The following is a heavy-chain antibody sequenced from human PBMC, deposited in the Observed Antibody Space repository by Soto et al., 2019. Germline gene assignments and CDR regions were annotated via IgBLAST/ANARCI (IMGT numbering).Heavy chain of an antibody. CDR3: ARSAVAAHFDH. J-gene: IGHJ4*02. CDR2: INPNGRGT. D-gene: IGHD6-19*01. V-gene: IGHV1-2*02. Sequence: QVQLVQSGAEVKKPGASVKVSCKASGHTFTGYYIHWVRQAPGQGLEWMGWINPNGRGTNYAQKFQGRVTMTRDTSIGTAYMELSRLRSDDTAVYYCARSAVAAHFDHWGQGTLVTVSS. CDR1: GHTFTGYY.